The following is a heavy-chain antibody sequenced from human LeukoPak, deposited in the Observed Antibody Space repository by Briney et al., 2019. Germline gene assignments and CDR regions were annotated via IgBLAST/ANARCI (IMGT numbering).Heavy chain of an antibody. V-gene: IGHV4-39*01. CDR2: IYYTGST. J-gene: IGHJ4*02. Sequence: SETLSLTCTVSGGSISSSSYYWGWIRQPPGKGLEWIGSIYYTGSTFYKSSLKSRVTISVDTSKNQFSLKLSSLTAADTAVYYCARHGSGSMYGYSDYWCQGTLVTVSS. CDR3: ARHGSGSMYGYSDY. CDR1: GGSISSSSYY. D-gene: IGHD5-18*01.